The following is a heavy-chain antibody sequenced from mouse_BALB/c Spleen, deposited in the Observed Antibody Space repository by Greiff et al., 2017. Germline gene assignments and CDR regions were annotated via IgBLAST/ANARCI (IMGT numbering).Heavy chain of an antibody. CDR2: ISSGGSYT. D-gene: IGHD1-2*01. V-gene: IGHV5-6-4*01. J-gene: IGHJ3*01. CDR1: GFTFSSYT. Sequence: EVQLVESGGGLVKPGGSLKLSCAASGFTFSSYTMSWVRQTPEKRLEWVATISSGGSYTYYPDSVKGRFTISRDNAKNTLYLQMSSLKSEDTAMYYCTRELTTATPAWFAYWGQGTLVTVSA. CDR3: TRELTTATPAWFAY.